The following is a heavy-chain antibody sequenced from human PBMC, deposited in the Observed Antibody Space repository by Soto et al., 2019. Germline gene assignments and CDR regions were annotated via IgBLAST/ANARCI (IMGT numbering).Heavy chain of an antibody. V-gene: IGHV1-2*04. J-gene: IGHJ6*02. CDR1: GYTFTGYY. CDR2: INPNSGGT. D-gene: IGHD6-19*01. CDR3: ARLLAVAGSHYYGMDV. Sequence: ASVKVSCNASGYTFTGYYMHWVRQAPGQGLEWMGWINPNSGGTNYAQKFQGWVTMTRDTSISTAYMELSSLRSEDTAVYYCARLLAVAGSHYYGMDVWGQGTTVTVSS.